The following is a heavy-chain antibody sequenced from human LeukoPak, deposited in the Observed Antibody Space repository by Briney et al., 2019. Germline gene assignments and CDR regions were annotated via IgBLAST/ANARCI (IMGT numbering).Heavy chain of an antibody. V-gene: IGHV4-39*07. CDR1: GGSISSSSYY. J-gene: IGHJ4*02. CDR3: ARTDIGYYYDSSGYPY. Sequence: SETLSLTCTVSGGSISSSSYYWGWIRQPPGKGLEWIGSIYYSGSTYYNPSLKSRVTISVDTSKNQFSLKLSSVTAADTAVYYCARTDIGYYYDSSGYPYWGQGTLVTVSS. CDR2: IYYSGST. D-gene: IGHD3-22*01.